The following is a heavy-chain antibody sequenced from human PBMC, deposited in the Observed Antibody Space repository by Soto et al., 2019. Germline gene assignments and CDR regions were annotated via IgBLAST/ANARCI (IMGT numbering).Heavy chain of an antibody. CDR2: IYSSGST. J-gene: IGHJ6*02. Sequence: PSETLSLTCTVSGGSISNYYWTWIRQPAGKGLEWIGRIYSSGSTNYNSSLKSRVTMSVDTSKNQFSLKLTSVTAADTAVYYCARGPTEELYGMDVWGQGTTVTVSS. CDR3: ARGPTEELYGMDV. CDR1: GGSISNYY. V-gene: IGHV4-4*07. D-gene: IGHD1-7*01.